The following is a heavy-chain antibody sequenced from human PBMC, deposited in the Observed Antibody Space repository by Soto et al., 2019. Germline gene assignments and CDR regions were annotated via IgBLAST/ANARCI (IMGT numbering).Heavy chain of an antibody. CDR3: ARFNAYKLARSGYYYAMDV. CDR1: GYTFTSYG. J-gene: IGHJ6*02. V-gene: IGHV1-18*01. Sequence: ASVKVSCKASGYTFTSYGISWVRQAPGQGLEWMGWISAYNGNTNYAQKLQGRVTMTTDTSTSTAYMELRSLRSDDTAVYYCARFNAYKLARSGYYYAMDVWGQGTTVTVSS. D-gene: IGHD1-1*01. CDR2: ISAYNGNT.